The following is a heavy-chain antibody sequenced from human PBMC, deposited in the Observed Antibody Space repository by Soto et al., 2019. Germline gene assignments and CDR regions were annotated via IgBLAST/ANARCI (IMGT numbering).Heavy chain of an antibody. J-gene: IGHJ4*02. D-gene: IGHD6-19*01. CDR1: GFTFSDYA. CDR2: IGRSGDST. CDR3: ARTDTFNPLSSGWANRFDY. Sequence: EVQLLESGGGLVQPGGSLRLSCAASGFTFSDYAMTWVRQAPGKGLEWVSTIGRSGDSTYYRDSVKGRFTISRDNSKNTVYLQMNSLRAEDTAGYYGARTDTFNPLSSGWANRFDYGGQGTLVTVSS. V-gene: IGHV3-23*01.